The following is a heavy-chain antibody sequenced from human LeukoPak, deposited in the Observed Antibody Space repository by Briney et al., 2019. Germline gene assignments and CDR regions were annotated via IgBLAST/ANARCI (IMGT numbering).Heavy chain of an antibody. V-gene: IGHV3-23*01. J-gene: IGHJ4*02. Sequence: PGGSLRLSCAASGFTFSTYGMSWVRQAPGKGLEWVSCVSGSGDDTYYADSVKGRFTISRDNSEDTLYMQMNSLRADDTAVYYCVKERYISGWSDSFHFWGQGTLVTVSS. D-gene: IGHD6-19*01. CDR2: VSGSGDDT. CDR1: GFTFSTYG. CDR3: VKERYISGWSDSFHF.